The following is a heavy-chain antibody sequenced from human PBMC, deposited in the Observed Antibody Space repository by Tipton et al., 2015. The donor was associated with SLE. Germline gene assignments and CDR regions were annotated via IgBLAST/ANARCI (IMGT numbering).Heavy chain of an antibody. CDR3: AKDLLWFRDDAFDI. Sequence: SLRLSCAASGFTFNNYAMSWVRQAPGKGLEWVSAIGSGGSKTHYADSVQGRFTISRDNSKNTLFLQMSSVRAEDTAVYYCAKDLLWFRDDAFDIWGQGTMVTVSS. CDR2: IGSGGSKT. V-gene: IGHV3-23*01. CDR1: GFTFNNYA. J-gene: IGHJ3*02. D-gene: IGHD3-10*01.